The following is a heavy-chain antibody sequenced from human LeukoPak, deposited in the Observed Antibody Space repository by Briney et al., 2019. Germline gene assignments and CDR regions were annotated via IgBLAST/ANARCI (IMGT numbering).Heavy chain of an antibody. D-gene: IGHD1-1*01. Sequence: SQTLSLTCAVPGDSVSSKNGAWNWIRQSASGGLEWLGWRYYRSKWYNDYAESMEGRMTISQDTSNNQYSLHLHTVTPDATAVYYCARDLGTTGSHTFDYWGQGTLVTVSS. CDR2: RYYRSKWYN. J-gene: IGHJ4*02. CDR1: GDSVSSKNGA. V-gene: IGHV6-1*01. CDR3: ARDLGTTGSHTFDY.